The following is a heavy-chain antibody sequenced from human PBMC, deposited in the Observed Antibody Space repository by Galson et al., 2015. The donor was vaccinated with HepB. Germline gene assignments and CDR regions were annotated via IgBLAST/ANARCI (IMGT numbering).Heavy chain of an antibody. CDR1: GFTVSTIY. Sequence: SLRLSCAASGFTVSTIYMSWVRQAPGKGLEWVSVIYRDGKTFYADSVKGRFAISRDKSKNMLYLQMNSLRVEDTAVYYCARDLGSDTAIAYWGQGTLVTVSS. CDR2: IYRDGKT. CDR3: ARDLGSDTAIAY. D-gene: IGHD5-18*01. V-gene: IGHV3-53*01. J-gene: IGHJ4*02.